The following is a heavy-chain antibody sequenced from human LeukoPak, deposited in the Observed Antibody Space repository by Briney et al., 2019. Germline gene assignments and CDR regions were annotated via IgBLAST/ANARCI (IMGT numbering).Heavy chain of an antibody. CDR2: INHSGST. Sequence: SETLSLTCAVYGGSFSGYYWSWIRQPPGKGLEWIGEINHSGSTNYNPFLKSRVTISVDTSKNQFSLKLSSVTAADTAVYYCARGGGSYYTRYNWFDPWGQGTLVTVSS. CDR3: ARGGGSYYTRYNWFDP. CDR1: GGSFSGYY. J-gene: IGHJ5*02. V-gene: IGHV4-34*01. D-gene: IGHD1-26*01.